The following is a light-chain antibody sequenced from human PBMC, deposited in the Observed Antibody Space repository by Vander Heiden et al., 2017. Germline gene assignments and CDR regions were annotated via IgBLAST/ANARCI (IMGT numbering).Light chain of an antibody. CDR2: GAS. Sequence: EIVLTQSPGTLSLSPGERATLSCRASQSVSRSYLAWYQQKPGQAPRLLIYGASSRATGMPDRFSGSGSGTDFTLTISRLEPEDLAVYYCQQYATLPWTFGQGTKVEI. CDR1: QSVSRSY. V-gene: IGKV3-20*01. CDR3: QQYATLPWT. J-gene: IGKJ1*01.